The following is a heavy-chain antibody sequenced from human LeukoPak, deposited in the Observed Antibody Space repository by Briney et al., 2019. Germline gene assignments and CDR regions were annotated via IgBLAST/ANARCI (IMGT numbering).Heavy chain of an antibody. CDR3: ARNSISSSSWYVYYYGMDV. J-gene: IGHJ6*02. CDR1: GGSISSSSYY. CDR2: IYYSGST. D-gene: IGHD6-13*01. Sequence: SETLSLTCTVSGGSISSSSYYWGWIRQPPGKGLEWIGSIYYSGSTYYNPSLKSRVTISVDTSENQFSLKLSSVTAADTAVYYCARNSISSSSWYVYYYGMDVWGQGTTVTVSS. V-gene: IGHV4-39*07.